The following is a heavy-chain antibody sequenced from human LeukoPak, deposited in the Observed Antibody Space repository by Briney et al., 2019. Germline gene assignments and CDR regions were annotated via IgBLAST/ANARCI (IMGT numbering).Heavy chain of an antibody. J-gene: IGHJ4*02. Sequence: GGSLRLSCVASEYTFSNYAMRWVRQAPGKGLEWVSSIDIGGGGTYYADSVKGRFTISRDNSRNTLYLQMNSLRAEDTAIYYCASEDGSGYRYYWGQGTLVTVSS. D-gene: IGHD3-22*01. CDR1: EYTFSNYA. V-gene: IGHV3-23*01. CDR3: ASEDGSGYRYY. CDR2: IDIGGGGT.